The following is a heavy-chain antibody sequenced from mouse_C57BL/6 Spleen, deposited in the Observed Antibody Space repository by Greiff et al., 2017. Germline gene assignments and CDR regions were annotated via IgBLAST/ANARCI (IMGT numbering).Heavy chain of an antibody. V-gene: IGHV5-6*01. D-gene: IGHD1-1*01. Sequence: EVKLVESGGDLVKPGGSLKLSCAASGFTFSSYGMSWVRQTPDKRLEWVATISSGGSYTYYPDSVKGRFTISRDNAKNTLYLQMSSLKSEDTAMYYCARHNYGSSYLYFDYWGQGTTLTVAS. CDR1: GFTFSSYG. CDR2: ISSGGSYT. CDR3: ARHNYGSSYLYFDY. J-gene: IGHJ2*01.